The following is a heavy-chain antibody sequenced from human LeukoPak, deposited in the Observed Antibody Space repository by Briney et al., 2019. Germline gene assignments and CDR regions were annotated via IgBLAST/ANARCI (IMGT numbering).Heavy chain of an antibody. Sequence: QPGGSLRLSCAASGFTFSSYWMSWVRQAPGKGLEWVANIKQDGSEKYYVDSVKGRFTISRDNAKNSLYLQMNSLRAEDTAVYYCARGFTRGLLWFGELSNFDYWGQGTLVTVSS. CDR3: ARGFTRGLLWFGELSNFDY. CDR1: GFTFSSYW. D-gene: IGHD3-10*01. J-gene: IGHJ4*02. CDR2: IKQDGSEK. V-gene: IGHV3-7*01.